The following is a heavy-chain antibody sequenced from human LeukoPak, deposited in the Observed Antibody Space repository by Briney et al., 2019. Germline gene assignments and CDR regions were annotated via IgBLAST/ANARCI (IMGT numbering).Heavy chain of an antibody. V-gene: IGHV3-48*01. CDR2: ISSSSNTI. CDR1: GFTFSTYS. CDR3: ARGSTYYDSSGQVPFDY. Sequence: PGGSLRLSCAASGFTFSTYSMNWVRQAPGKGLEWVSYISSSSNTIYYADSVKGRFTISRDNAKNSLYLQMNSLRAEDTAVYYCARGSTYYDSSGQVPFDYWGQGTLVTVSS. D-gene: IGHD3-22*01. J-gene: IGHJ4*02.